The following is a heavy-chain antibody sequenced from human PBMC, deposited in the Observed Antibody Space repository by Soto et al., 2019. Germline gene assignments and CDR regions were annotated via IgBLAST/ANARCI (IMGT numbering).Heavy chain of an antibody. D-gene: IGHD3-22*01. CDR1: GGTFSSYA. CDR3: ARVQRGYYDSSGYYFPYYFDY. CDR2: IIPIFGTA. V-gene: IGHV1-69*13. J-gene: IGHJ4*02. Sequence: SVKVSCKASGGTFSSYAISWVRQAPGQGLGWMGGIIPIFGTANYAQKFQGRVTITADESTSTAYMELSSLRSEDTAVYYCARVQRGYYDSSGYYFPYYFDYWGQGTLVTVSS.